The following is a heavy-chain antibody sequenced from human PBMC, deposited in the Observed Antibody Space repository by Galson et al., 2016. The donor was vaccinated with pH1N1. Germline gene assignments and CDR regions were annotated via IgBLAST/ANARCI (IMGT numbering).Heavy chain of an antibody. CDR3: AKANFGGYDLDAFDI. V-gene: IGHV3-23*01. CDR1: GFTFDDYG. D-gene: IGHD5-12*01. J-gene: IGHJ3*02. CDR2: VSGSGGYT. Sequence: LRLSCAASGFTFDDYGMSWVRQAPGKGLEWVSSVSGSGGYTYDADSVKGRFTISRDNSNSTLYLQMNSLRVEDTALYYCAKANFGGYDLDAFDIWGQGTMVTVSS.